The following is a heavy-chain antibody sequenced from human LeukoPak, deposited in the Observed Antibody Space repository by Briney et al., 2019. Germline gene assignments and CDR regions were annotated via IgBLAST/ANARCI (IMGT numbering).Heavy chain of an antibody. Sequence: SETLSLTCTVSGGSIGSYYWCWIRQPPGQGLEWIGYIYYSGSTNYNPSLKSRVTISVDTSKNQFSLKLRSVTAADTAVYYCARAGAYCNGGSCYSGILDSWGQGTLVTVSS. D-gene: IGHD2-15*01. J-gene: IGHJ4*02. CDR2: IYYSGST. CDR1: GGSIGSYY. CDR3: ARAGAYCNGGSCYSGILDS. V-gene: IGHV4-59*01.